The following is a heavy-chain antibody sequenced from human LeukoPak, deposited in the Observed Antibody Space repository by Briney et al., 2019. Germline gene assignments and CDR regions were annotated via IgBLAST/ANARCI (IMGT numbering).Heavy chain of an antibody. Sequence: GGSLRLSCAASGFTFTSYAMHWVRQAPGQRLEWMGWINAGNGNTKYSQKFQGRVTITRDTSASTAYMELSSLRSEDTAVYYCARGLWFGEIYYFDYWGQGTLVTVSS. CDR1: GFTFTSYA. D-gene: IGHD3-10*01. CDR2: INAGNGNT. V-gene: IGHV1-3*01. CDR3: ARGLWFGEIYYFDY. J-gene: IGHJ4*02.